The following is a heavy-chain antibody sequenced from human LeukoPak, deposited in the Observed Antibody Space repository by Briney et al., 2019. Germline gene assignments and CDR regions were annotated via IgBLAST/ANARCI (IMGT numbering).Heavy chain of an antibody. CDR3: AKDTYYYRSDYYFDY. CDR2: ISGGGGST. CDR1: GFTFSSYA. V-gene: IGHV3-23*01. Sequence: GGSLRLSCAASGFTFSSYAMSWVRQAPGKGREWGSAISGGGGSTYYADSVKGRFTISRDDSKNTLYLQMNRLRAEDTAVYYCAKDTYYYRSDYYFDYWGQGTLVTVSS. J-gene: IGHJ4*02. D-gene: IGHD3-10*01.